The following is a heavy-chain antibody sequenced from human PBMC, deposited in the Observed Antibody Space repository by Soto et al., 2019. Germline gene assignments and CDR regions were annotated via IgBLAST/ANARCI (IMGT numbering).Heavy chain of an antibody. D-gene: IGHD6-13*01. V-gene: IGHV3-11*05. CDR1: GFTFSDYF. J-gene: IGHJ5*02. CDR3: ARLRGSSTPNWCDP. Sequence: QVQLVESGGGLVKPGGSLRLSCAASGFTFSDYFMSWIRQAPGKGLEWVSDISSSSSYTNYADSVKGRFTLSRDNAKNSLFLQMNSLRVEDTAVYYCARLRGSSTPNWCDPWGQGTLVTVSS. CDR2: ISSSSSYT.